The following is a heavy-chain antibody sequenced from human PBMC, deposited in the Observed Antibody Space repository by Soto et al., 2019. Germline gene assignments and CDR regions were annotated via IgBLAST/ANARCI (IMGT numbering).Heavy chain of an antibody. CDR3: AREGVVPYYYYGMDV. CDR1: GYTFTSYG. J-gene: IGHJ6*02. D-gene: IGHD2-2*01. V-gene: IGHV1-18*01. Sequence: QVQLVQSGGEVRKPGASVTVSCKASGYTFTSYGISWVRQAPGQGLEWMGWISGYNGKTNYAQKVQDRVTMTTDTSPSTVYLELRSLRFDEPAVYYCAREGVVPYYYYGMDVWGQGTTVTVSS. CDR2: ISGYNGKT.